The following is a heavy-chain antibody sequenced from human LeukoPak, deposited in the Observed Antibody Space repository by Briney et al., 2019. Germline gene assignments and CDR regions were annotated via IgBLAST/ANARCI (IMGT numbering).Heavy chain of an antibody. Sequence: SETLSLTCTVSGGSISSSRYYWGWVRQPPGKGLEWIGTILYTGSTYYNPSLKSRVTISVDTSKNQFSLRLNSVTAADTAVYYCADRHGSNWGQGTLVTVSS. CDR1: GGSISSSRYY. J-gene: IGHJ4*02. V-gene: IGHV4-39*01. CDR2: ILYTGST. CDR3: ADRHGSN.